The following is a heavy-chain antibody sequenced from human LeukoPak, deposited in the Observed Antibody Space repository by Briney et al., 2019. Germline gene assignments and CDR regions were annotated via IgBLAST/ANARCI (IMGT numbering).Heavy chain of an antibody. V-gene: IGHV4-34*01. CDR1: GGSFSGYY. Sequence: SETLSLTCAVYGGSFSGYYWSWIRQPPGKGLEWIGEINHSGNTNYNPSLKSRVTISVDTSKNQFSLKLSSVTAADTAVYYCARDGQLWRLFDYWGQGTLVTVSS. J-gene: IGHJ4*02. D-gene: IGHD5-18*01. CDR3: ARDGQLWRLFDY. CDR2: INHSGNT.